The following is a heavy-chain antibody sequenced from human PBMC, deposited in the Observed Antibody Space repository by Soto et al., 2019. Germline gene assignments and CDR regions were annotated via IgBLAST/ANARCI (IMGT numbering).Heavy chain of an antibody. V-gene: IGHV3-21*01. D-gene: IGHD3-22*01. Sequence: PVGSLRLSCAASGFTFSSYSMNWVRQAPGKGLEWVSSISSSSSYIYYADSVKGRFTISRDNAKNSLYLQMNSLRAEDTAVYYCARDVSGYYYGWGQGTLVTVSS. CDR1: GFTFSSYS. J-gene: IGHJ4*02. CDR2: ISSSSSYI. CDR3: ARDVSGYYYG.